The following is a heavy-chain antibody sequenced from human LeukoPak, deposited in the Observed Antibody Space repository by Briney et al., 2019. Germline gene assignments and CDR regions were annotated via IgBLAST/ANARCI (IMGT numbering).Heavy chain of an antibody. CDR1: GFIFSTYS. Sequence: PGGSLRLSCAASGFIFSTYSMDWVRQASGKGLEWVTFIRYDGSNKYYADSVKGRFTISRDNSKNTLYLEMNSLRAEDTAVYYCAKDATYDSSGHYPFGRGLGRGQSSYPDYSYYMDVWGKGTTVTISS. D-gene: IGHD3-22*01. V-gene: IGHV3-30*02. CDR3: AKDATYDSSGHYPFGRGLGRGQSSYPDYSYYMDV. CDR2: IRYDGSNK. J-gene: IGHJ6*03.